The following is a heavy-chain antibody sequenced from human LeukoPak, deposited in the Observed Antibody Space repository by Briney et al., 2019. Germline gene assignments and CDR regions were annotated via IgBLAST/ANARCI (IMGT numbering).Heavy chain of an antibody. Sequence: PGGSLRLSCAASGFTFSSYAMSWVRQAPGKGLEWVSTISGSGGNTYYADSVKGRFTISRDNSKNTLYLQMNNLRAEDTAVYYCASARYCSGGSCSYYYGMDVWGKGTTVTVSS. CDR1: GFTFSSYA. CDR2: ISGSGGNT. V-gene: IGHV3-23*01. CDR3: ASARYCSGGSCSYYYGMDV. J-gene: IGHJ6*04. D-gene: IGHD2-15*01.